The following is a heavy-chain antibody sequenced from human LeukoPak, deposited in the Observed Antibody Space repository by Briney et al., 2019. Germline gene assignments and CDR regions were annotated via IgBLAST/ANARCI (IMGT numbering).Heavy chain of an antibody. D-gene: IGHD6-13*01. Sequence: SQTFSLTCAISGDSVSSNSAAWNWIRQSPSRGLEWLGRTYYRSKWYNDYAVSVKSRITINPDTSKNQFSLQLNSVTPEDTAVYYCARGPIGSSWTAEYFQHWGQGTLVTVSS. CDR3: ARGPIGSSWTAEYFQH. CDR1: GDSVSSNSAA. J-gene: IGHJ1*01. CDR2: TYYRSKWYN. V-gene: IGHV6-1*01.